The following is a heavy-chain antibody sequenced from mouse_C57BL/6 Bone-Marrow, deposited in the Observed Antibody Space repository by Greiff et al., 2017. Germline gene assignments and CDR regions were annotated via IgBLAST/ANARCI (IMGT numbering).Heavy chain of an antibody. CDR2: ISYDGSN. D-gene: IGHD2-5*01. CDR3: ARAYYSNWHFDY. Sequence: EVKLQESGPGLVKPSQSLSLTCSVTGYSITSGYYWNWIRQFPGNKLEWMGYISYDGSNNYNPSLKNRISITRDTSKNQFFLKLNSVTTEDTATYYCARAYYSNWHFDYWGQGTTLTVSS. J-gene: IGHJ2*01. CDR1: GYSITSGYY. V-gene: IGHV3-6*01.